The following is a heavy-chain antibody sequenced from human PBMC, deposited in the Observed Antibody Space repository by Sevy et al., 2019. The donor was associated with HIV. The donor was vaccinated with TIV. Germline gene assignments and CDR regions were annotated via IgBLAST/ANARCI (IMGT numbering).Heavy chain of an antibody. D-gene: IGHD5-18*01. CDR2: ISYDGSNK. CDR1: GFTFSSYG. Sequence: GGSLRLSCAASGFTFSSYGMHWVRQAPGKGLEWVAVISYDGSNKYYADSVKGRFTISRDNSKNTRYLQMNSLRAEDTAVYYCANEWIQLWLPWFDPWGQGTLVTVSS. J-gene: IGHJ5*02. CDR3: ANEWIQLWLPWFDP. V-gene: IGHV3-30*18.